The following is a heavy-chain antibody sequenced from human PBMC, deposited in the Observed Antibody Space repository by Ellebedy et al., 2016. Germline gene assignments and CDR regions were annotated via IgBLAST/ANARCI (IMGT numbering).Heavy chain of an antibody. CDR2: IVFSGTAT. Sequence: GGSLRLXCAASGFTFNIAGMTWARQAPGKGLEWVATIVFSGTATYYSDSVKGRFIISRDNAKNSLFLQMNSLRVEDTAVYYCARDGSEWSRDYWGQGTLVTVSS. J-gene: IGHJ4*02. V-gene: IGHV3-21*01. D-gene: IGHD3-3*01. CDR3: ARDGSEWSRDY. CDR1: GFTFNIAG.